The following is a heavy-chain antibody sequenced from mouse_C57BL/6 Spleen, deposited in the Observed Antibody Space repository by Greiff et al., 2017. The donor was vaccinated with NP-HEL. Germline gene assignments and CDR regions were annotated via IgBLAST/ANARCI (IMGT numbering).Heavy chain of an antibody. CDR2: IYPGSGNT. CDR3: ARGLYYGSSLLYAMDY. CDR1: GYTFTDYY. J-gene: IGHJ4*01. Sequence: QVQLQQSGPELVKPGASVKISCKASGYTFTDYYINWVKQRPGQGLEWIGWIYPGSGNTKYNEKFKGKATLTVDTSSSTAYMQLSSLTSEDSAVYFCARGLYYGSSLLYAMDYWGQGTSVTVSS. V-gene: IGHV1-84*01. D-gene: IGHD1-1*01.